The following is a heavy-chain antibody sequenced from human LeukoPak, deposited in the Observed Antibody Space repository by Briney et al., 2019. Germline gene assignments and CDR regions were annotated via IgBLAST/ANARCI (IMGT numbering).Heavy chain of an antibody. CDR2: INHSGST. CDR3: ARSKGGRGFDP. J-gene: IGHJ5*02. Sequence: SETLSLTCAAYGGSFSGYYWSWIRQPPGKGLEWIGEINHSGSTNYNPSLKSRVTISVDTSKNQFSLKLSSVTAADTAVYYCARSKGGRGFDPWGQGTLVTVSS. D-gene: IGHD3-16*01. V-gene: IGHV4-34*01. CDR1: GGSFSGYY.